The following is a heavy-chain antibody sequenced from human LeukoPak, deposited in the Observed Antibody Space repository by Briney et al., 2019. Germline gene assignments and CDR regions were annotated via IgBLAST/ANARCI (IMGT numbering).Heavy chain of an antibody. J-gene: IGHJ6*02. D-gene: IGHD2-2*01. CDR1: GFTFSSYE. V-gene: IGHV3-48*03. CDR3: ARAICHGTSCTYYYYYGMDV. CDR2: ITGSGTTI. Sequence: QPGGSLRLSCAASGFTFSSYEMNWVRQAPGKGLEWVSYITGSGTTIHYADTVKGRFTISRDNAKNSLYLQMNSLRAEDTAVYYCARAICHGTSCTYYYYYGMDVWGQGTTVTVSS.